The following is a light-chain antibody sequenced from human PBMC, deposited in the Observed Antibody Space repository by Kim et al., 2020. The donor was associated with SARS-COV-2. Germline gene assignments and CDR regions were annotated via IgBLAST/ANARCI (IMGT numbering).Light chain of an antibody. Sequence: SAPGERATLSCRASQSVSSNLAWYQQKPGQAPSLLIYDASNRATGIPARFSGSGSGTDFTLTISSLEPEDYAVYYCQQRSAWPLTFGGGTKVDIK. CDR3: QQRSAWPLT. CDR1: QSVSSN. V-gene: IGKV3-11*01. J-gene: IGKJ4*01. CDR2: DAS.